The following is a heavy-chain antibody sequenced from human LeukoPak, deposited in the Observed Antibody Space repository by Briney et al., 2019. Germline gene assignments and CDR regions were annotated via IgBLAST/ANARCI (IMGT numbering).Heavy chain of an antibody. CDR3: AREWGDGYNNFDY. CDR1: GFTFSSYA. Sequence: GGPLRLPCAASGFTFSSYAMHWVRQAPGKGLEWVAVISYDGSNKYYAYSVKGRFTISRYNSKNTLYLQMNSLRAEDTAVYFCAREWGDGYNNFDYWGQGTLVTVSS. CDR2: ISYDGSNK. D-gene: IGHD5-24*01. V-gene: IGHV3-30*04. J-gene: IGHJ4*02.